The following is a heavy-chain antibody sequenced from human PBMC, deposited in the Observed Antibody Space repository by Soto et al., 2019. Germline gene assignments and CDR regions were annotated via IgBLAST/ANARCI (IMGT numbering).Heavy chain of an antibody. V-gene: IGHV3-23*01. CDR1: GFTFSSYA. D-gene: IGHD3-3*01. Sequence: GGSLRLSCAASGFTFSSYAMSWVRQAPGKGLEWVSAISGSGGSTYYADSVKGRFAISRDNSKNTLYLQINSLRAEDTAVYYCAQDRQGYYDFWSGYSDYWGQGTLVTVSS. J-gene: IGHJ4*02. CDR3: AQDRQGYYDFWSGYSDY. CDR2: ISGSGGST.